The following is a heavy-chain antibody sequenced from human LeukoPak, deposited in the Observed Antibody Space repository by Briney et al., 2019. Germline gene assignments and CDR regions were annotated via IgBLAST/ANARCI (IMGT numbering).Heavy chain of an antibody. D-gene: IGHD4-17*01. CDR2: ISSSGRTI. V-gene: IGHV3-11*04. CDR3: ARDPYNGYYGDDYYYYMDV. J-gene: IGHJ6*03. Sequence: GGSLRLSCAASGFTFSDYYMSWIRQAPGKGLEWVSYISSSGRTIYYADSVKGRFTISRDNAKNSLYLQMNSLRAEDTAVYYCARDPYNGYYGDDYYYYMDVWGKGTTVTISS. CDR1: GFTFSDYY.